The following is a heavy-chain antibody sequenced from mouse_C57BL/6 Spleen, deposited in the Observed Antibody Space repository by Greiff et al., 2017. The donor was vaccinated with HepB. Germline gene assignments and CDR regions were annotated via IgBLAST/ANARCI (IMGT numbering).Heavy chain of an antibody. CDR2: IYPNDGGT. J-gene: IGHJ3*01. CDR3: ARGDGAY. CDR1: GYTFTDYN. Sequence: EVLLVESGPELVKPGASVKIPCKASGYTFTDYNMDWVKQSHGKSLEWIGDIYPNDGGTNYNQKFKGKATLTVDKSSSTAYMELRSLTSEDTAVYYCARGDGAYWGQGTLVTVSA. V-gene: IGHV1-18*01.